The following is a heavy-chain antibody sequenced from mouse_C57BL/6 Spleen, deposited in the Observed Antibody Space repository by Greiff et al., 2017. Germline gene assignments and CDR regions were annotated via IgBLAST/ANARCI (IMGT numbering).Heavy chain of an antibody. CDR3: ARSNWDGWFAY. Sequence: EVKLQESGPELVKPGASVKIPCKASGYTFTDYNMDWVKQSHGKSLEWIGDINPNNGGTIYNQKFKGKATLTVDKSSSTAYMELRSLTSEDTAVYYCARSNWDGWFAYWGQGTLVTVSA. J-gene: IGHJ3*01. D-gene: IGHD4-1*01. CDR1: GYTFTDYN. V-gene: IGHV1-18*01. CDR2: INPNNGGT.